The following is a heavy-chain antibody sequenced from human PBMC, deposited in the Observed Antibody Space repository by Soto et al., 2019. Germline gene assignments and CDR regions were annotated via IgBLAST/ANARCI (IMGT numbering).Heavy chain of an antibody. Sequence: PSETLSLTCTVSGGSISSGNYYWSWIRQPPGKGLEWIGSIYFSGSTIYNPSFKSRVSISVDTSRNQFSLNLTSVTAADTAVYYCARRGIINAFDFWGQGTMVTVSS. CDR1: GGSISSGNYY. V-gene: IGHV4-39*07. CDR2: IYFSGST. J-gene: IGHJ3*01. D-gene: IGHD3-10*01. CDR3: ARRGIINAFDF.